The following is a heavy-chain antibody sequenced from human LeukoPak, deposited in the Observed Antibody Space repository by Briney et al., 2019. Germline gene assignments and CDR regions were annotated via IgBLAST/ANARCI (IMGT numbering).Heavy chain of an antibody. CDR1: GYTFTGYY. CDR3: ARDQGYSHAFDI. V-gene: IGHV1-2*02. Sequence: ASVKVSCKASGYTFTGYYMHWVRQAPGQGLEWMGCINPNSGGTKYAQKFQGRVTMTRDTSISTAYMELSRLRSDDTAVYYCARDQGYSHAFDIWGQGTMVTVSS. D-gene: IGHD2-15*01. CDR2: INPNSGGT. J-gene: IGHJ3*02.